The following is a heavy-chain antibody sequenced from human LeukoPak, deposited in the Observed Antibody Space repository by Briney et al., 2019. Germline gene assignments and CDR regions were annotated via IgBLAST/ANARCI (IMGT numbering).Heavy chain of an antibody. D-gene: IGHD3-10*01. CDR1: GYSISSDYY. Sequence: PSETLSLTCTVSGYSISSDYYWSWIRQPPGKGLEWIGYIYYSGSTYYNPSLKSRVTISVDTSKNQFSLKLSSVTAADTAVYYCARVQNSRITMVRGVIKEAWGQGTLVTVSS. V-gene: IGHV4-30-4*08. J-gene: IGHJ5*02. CDR3: ARVQNSRITMVRGVIKEA. CDR2: IYYSGST.